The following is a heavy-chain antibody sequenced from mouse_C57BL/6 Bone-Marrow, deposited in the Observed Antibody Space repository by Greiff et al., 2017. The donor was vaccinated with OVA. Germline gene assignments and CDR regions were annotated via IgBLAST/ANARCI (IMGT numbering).Heavy chain of an antibody. V-gene: IGHV1-7*01. D-gene: IGHD3-2*02. CDR3: AVQLRLTYWYFDV. Sequence: VQLQQSGAELAKPGASVKLSCKASGYTFTSYCMHWVKQRPGQGLEWIGYINPSSGYTKYNQKFKDKATLTADKSSSTVYMQLSSLTYEDSAVYYCAVQLRLTYWYFDVWGTGTTVTVSS. J-gene: IGHJ1*03. CDR1: GYTFTSYC. CDR2: INPSSGYT.